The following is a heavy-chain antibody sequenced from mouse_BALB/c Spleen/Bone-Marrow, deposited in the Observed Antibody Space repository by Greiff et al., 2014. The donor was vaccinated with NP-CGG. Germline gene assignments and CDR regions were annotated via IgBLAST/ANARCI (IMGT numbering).Heavy chain of an antibody. CDR1: GYTFTDYV. D-gene: IGHD1-1*01. J-gene: IGHJ2*01. CDR2: IYPGSGST. V-gene: IGHV1-77*01. CDR3: ARGYYGSSYYFDY. Sequence: QVQLQQSGPGLVKPGASVKMSCKASGYTFTDYVISWVKQRTGQGLEWIGEIYPGSGSTYYDEKFKGKATLTADKSSNTAYMQLSSLTSEDSAVYVCARGYYGSSYYFDYWGQGTTLTVSS.